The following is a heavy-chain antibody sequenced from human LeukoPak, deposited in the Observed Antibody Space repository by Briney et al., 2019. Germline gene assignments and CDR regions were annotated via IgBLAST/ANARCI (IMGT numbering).Heavy chain of an antibody. V-gene: IGHV1-69*13. Sequence: ASVKVSCKASGDTFSRYAISWVRQAPGQGLKWMGGIIPIFGTADYAQKFQGRVTITADESTSTAYMEPSSLRSEDTAVYYCARGRPYAFDIWGQGTMVTVSS. CDR1: GDTFSRYA. J-gene: IGHJ3*02. CDR2: IIPIFGTA. CDR3: ARGRPYAFDI.